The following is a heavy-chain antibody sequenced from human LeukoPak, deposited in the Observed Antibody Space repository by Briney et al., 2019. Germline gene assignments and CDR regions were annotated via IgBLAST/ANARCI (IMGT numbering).Heavy chain of an antibody. J-gene: IGHJ3*02. D-gene: IGHD1-14*01. CDR1: GGSFSGYY. CDR2: INHSGST. V-gene: IGHV4-34*01. Sequence: SETLSLTCAVYGGSFSGYYWSWIRQPPGKGLEWIGEINHSGSTNYNPSLKSRVTISVDTSKNQFSLKLSSVTAADTAVYHCARGRYLIWGQGTMVTVSS. CDR3: ARGRYLI.